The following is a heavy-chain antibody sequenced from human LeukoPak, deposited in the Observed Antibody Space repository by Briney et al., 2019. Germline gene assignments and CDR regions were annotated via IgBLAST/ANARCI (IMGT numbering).Heavy chain of an antibody. Sequence: GGSLRLSCAASGFTFSSYVMSWVRQFPGKGLEWVSDISGGGGTTYYADYVKGRFTISRDNSKNTLYLQMNSLRAEDTAVYYCAKEGNYDFWSGFSYGMDIWGQGTTVSVSS. CDR1: GFTFSSYV. CDR3: AKEGNYDFWSGFSYGMDI. V-gene: IGHV3-23*01. CDR2: ISGGGGTT. D-gene: IGHD3-3*01. J-gene: IGHJ6*02.